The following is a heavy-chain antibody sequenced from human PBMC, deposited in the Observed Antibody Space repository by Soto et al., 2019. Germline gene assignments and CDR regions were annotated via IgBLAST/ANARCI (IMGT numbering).Heavy chain of an antibody. Sequence: APVKASSKACGYTNTSKSITWVRQSPGQGLEWMGWISAYNGNTNSAQKLQGRVTMTTDTSTSTAYMELRSLRSDDTAVYYCVRDRDLYRDTFHADLWGQGTLLTVSS. V-gene: IGHV1-18*01. D-gene: IGHD1-26*01. CDR1: GYTNTSKS. CDR3: VRDRDLYRDTFHADL. CDR2: ISAYNGNT. J-gene: IGHJ4*01.